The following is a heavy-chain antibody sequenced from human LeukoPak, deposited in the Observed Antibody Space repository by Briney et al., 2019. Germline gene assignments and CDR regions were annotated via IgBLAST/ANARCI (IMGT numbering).Heavy chain of an antibody. CDR1: GGSISSYY. D-gene: IGHD6-13*01. CDR3: ARGLAAAGTVLGY. CDR2: IYYSGST. J-gene: IGHJ4*02. V-gene: IGHV4-59*01. Sequence: SETLSLTCTVSGGSISSYYWSWVRQPPGKGLEWIGYIYYSGSTNYNPSLKSRVTISVDTSKNQFSLKLSSVTAAHTAVYYCARGLAAAGTVLGYWGQGTLVTVSS.